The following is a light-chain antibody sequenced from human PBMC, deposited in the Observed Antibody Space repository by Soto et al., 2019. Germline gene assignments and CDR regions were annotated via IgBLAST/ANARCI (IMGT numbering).Light chain of an antibody. CDR2: GNS. J-gene: IGLJ3*02. CDR1: SSNIGAGSD. V-gene: IGLV1-40*01. CDR3: QSNDTSLRGRV. Sequence: QSVLTQPPSVSGAPGQRVTISCTGSSSNIGAGSDVHWYQQLPGTAPKLLIYGNSNRPSGVPDRFSGSKSGTSASLAITGLQTEDEADYYCQSNDTSLRGRVFGGGTQLTVL.